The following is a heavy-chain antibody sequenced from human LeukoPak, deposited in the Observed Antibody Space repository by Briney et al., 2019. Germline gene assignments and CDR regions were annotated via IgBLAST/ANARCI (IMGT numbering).Heavy chain of an antibody. D-gene: IGHD4-17*01. CDR2: IYSGGST. J-gene: IGHJ3*02. V-gene: IGHV3-53*01. Sequence: PGGSLRLSCAASGSTVSSNYMTWVRQAPGKGLEWVSVIYSGGSTYSADSVQGRFTISRDNSKNTLYLQMNSLRAEDTAVYYCARAGTRGDYDAFDIWGQGTMVTVSS. CDR1: GSTVSSNY. CDR3: ARAGTRGDYDAFDI.